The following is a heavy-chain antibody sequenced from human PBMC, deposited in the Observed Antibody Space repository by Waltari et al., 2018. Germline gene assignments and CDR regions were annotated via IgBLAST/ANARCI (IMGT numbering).Heavy chain of an antibody. CDR3: AKELRGYYLES. V-gene: IGHV3-30*02. CDR2: ISYDGSSQ. CDR1: GGSFSGYY. Sequence: QVQLQQWGAGLLKPSATLSLTCAVYGGSFSGYYWRWLRPPPGKGLEWVAFISYDGSSQYYADSVKGRFTISRGSSKDTLDLQMNGLRGDDTAVYYCAKELRGYYLESWGLGTLVTVST. J-gene: IGHJ4*02.